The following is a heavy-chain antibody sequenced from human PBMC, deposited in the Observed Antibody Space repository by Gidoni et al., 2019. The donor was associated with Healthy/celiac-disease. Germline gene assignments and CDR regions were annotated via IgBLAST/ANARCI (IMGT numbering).Heavy chain of an antibody. J-gene: IGHJ1*01. V-gene: IGHV3-23*01. D-gene: IGHD6-13*01. CDR2: MSGRWGST. CDR3: ANNVLYSSSWYEYFQH. CDR1: GLNFSSYA. Sequence: EVQLLESGGGLVQPGGSLRLSCASSGLNFSSYAMSWVRQAPGKGLEWVSAMSGRWGSTYYADSVKGRFTISRDNSKNTLYLQMNSLRAEDTAVYYCANNVLYSSSWYEYFQHWGQGTLVTVSS.